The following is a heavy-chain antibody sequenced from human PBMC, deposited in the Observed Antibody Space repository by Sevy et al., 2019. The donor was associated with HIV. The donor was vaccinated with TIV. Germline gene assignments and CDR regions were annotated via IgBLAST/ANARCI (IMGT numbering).Heavy chain of an antibody. D-gene: IGHD6-13*01. J-gene: IGHJ4*02. CDR2: ISGSGGST. CDR1: GFTFSGYA. Sequence: GGSLRLSFQASGFTFSGYALSWVRQAPGKGLEWVSAISGSGGSTYYADSVKGRFTISRDNSKNTLYLQMNSLRAEDTAVYYCAKGLIAAAGTWDYWGQGTLVTVSS. V-gene: IGHV3-23*01. CDR3: AKGLIAAAGTWDY.